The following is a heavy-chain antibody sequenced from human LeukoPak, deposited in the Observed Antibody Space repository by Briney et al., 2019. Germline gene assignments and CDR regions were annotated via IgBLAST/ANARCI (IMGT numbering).Heavy chain of an antibody. CDR2: ISYGGSNK. V-gene: IGHV3-30*03. J-gene: IGHJ4*02. CDR1: GFTFDDYG. D-gene: IGHD1-26*01. Sequence: GGSLRLSCAASGFTFDDYGMSWVRQAPGKGLEWVAVISYGGSNKYYADSVKGRFTISRDNSKNTLYLQMNSLRAEDTAVYYCARDGGANSCDYWGQGTLVTVSS. CDR3: ARDGGANSCDY.